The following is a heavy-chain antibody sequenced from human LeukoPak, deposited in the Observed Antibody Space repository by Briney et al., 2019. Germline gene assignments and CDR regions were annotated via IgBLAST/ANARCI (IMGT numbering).Heavy chain of an antibody. CDR1: LFTLSRYA. J-gene: IGHJ4*02. CDR2: ICTRGNT. CDR3: AKDHDSTGLYQDRDY. Sequence: GGALRVSCAAPLFTLSRYAMNWVRPAPGKGLEWVWTICTRGNTHYADSVKVRFTIARDNSKNTMFLQMNSLRAEDAAIYYCAKDHDSTGLYQDRDYWGQGTLVTISS. D-gene: IGHD6-19*01. V-gene: IGHV3-23*01.